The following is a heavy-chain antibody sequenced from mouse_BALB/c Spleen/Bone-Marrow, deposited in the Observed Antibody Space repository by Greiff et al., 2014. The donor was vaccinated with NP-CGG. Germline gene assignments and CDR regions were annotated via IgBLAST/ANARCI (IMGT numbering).Heavy chain of an antibody. CDR1: GFNIKDTY. J-gene: IGHJ4*01. V-gene: IGHV14-3*02. CDR2: IDPANGNT. Sequence: EVQVVESGAELVKPGASVKLSCTASGFNIKDTYMHWVKQRPEQGLEWIGRIDPANGNTKYDPKFQGKATITADTSSNTAYLQRSSLTSEDTAVYYCARWEYYAMDYWGQGTSVTVSS. CDR3: ARWEYYAMDY. D-gene: IGHD4-1*01.